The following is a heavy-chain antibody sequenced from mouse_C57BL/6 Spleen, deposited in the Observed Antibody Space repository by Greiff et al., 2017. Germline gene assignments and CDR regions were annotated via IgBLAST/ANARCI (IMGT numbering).Heavy chain of an antibody. CDR3: CITAVVANPFAY. J-gene: IGHJ3*01. D-gene: IGHD1-1*01. V-gene: IGHV1-52*01. CDR2: IDPSDSET. CDR1: GYTFTSYW. Sequence: QVQLQQPGAELVRPGSSVKLSCKASGYTFTSYWMHWVKQRPIQGLEWIGNIDPSDSETHYNQKFKDKATLTVDKSSSTAYMQLSSLTSEDSAVYYCCITAVVANPFAYWGQGTLVTVSA.